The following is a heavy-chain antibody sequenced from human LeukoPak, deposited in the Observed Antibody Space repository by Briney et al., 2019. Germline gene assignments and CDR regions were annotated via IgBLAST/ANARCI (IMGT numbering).Heavy chain of an antibody. D-gene: IGHD1-26*01. CDR3: ARQVGVDDAFDI. Sequence: GGSLRLSGAASGFTFNSYSMNWVRQAPGKGLEWVSYISSGSSYIFYADSVKGRFTISRDNAKNSLYLQMNSLRAEDTAVYYCARQVGVDDAFDIWGQGTMVTISS. CDR2: ISSGSSYI. CDR1: GFTFNSYS. V-gene: IGHV3-21*01. J-gene: IGHJ3*02.